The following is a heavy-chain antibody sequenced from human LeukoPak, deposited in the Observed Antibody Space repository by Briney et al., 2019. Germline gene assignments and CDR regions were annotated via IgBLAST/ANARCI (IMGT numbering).Heavy chain of an antibody. V-gene: IGHV4-59*01. CDR1: GGSISSYY. D-gene: IGHD3-9*01. CDR2: IYYSGST. Sequence: SGTLSLTCAVSGGSISSYYWSWVRQPPGKGLECIGYIYYSGSTNYNPSLKSRVTISVDTSKNQLSLKLSSVTAADTAVYYCARDLSTIRAFDIWGQGTMVTVSS. J-gene: IGHJ3*02. CDR3: ARDLSTIRAFDI.